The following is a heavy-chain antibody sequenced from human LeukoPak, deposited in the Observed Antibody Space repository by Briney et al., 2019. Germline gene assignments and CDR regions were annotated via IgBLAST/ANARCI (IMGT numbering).Heavy chain of an antibody. J-gene: IGHJ4*02. CDR1: GFTFSDYY. Sequence: GGPLRLSCAASGFTFSDYYMSWIRQAPGKGPEWISYITSSGTNIYYADSVKGRFTVSRDNAKNSLCLQMNSLRAEDTAVYYCARQWFGDYWGQGTLVTVSS. V-gene: IGHV3-11*01. CDR3: ARQWFGDY. CDR2: ITSSGTNI. D-gene: IGHD3-10*01.